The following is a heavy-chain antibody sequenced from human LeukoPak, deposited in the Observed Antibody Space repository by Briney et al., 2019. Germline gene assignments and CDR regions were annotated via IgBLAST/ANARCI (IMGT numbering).Heavy chain of an antibody. J-gene: IGHJ6*03. Sequence: PGGSLRLSCAASGFTFSSYGMHWVRQAPGKGLEWVAFIRYDGSNKYYADSVKGRFTISRDNSKNTVYLQMNSLRAEDTAVYYXXXXXXXXXXXXVPYYYYYYYMDVWGKGTTVTISS. CDR3: XXXXXXXXXXXVPYYYYYYYMDV. CDR2: IRYDGSNK. CDR1: GFTFSSYG. V-gene: IGHV3-30*02.